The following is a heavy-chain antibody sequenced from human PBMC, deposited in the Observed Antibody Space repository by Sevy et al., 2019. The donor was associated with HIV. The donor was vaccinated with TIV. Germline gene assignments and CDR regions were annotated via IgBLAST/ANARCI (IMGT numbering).Heavy chain of an antibody. V-gene: IGHV1-18*01. D-gene: IGHD2-15*01. CDR2: ISAYNGNT. Sequence: ASVKVSCKASGYTFTSYGISWVRRAPGQGLEWMGWISAYNGNTNYAQKLQGRVTMTTDTSTSTAYMELRSLRSDDTAVYYCARFDPLGYCSGGSCQVDYWGQGTLVTVSS. CDR1: GYTFTSYG. J-gene: IGHJ4*02. CDR3: ARFDPLGYCSGGSCQVDY.